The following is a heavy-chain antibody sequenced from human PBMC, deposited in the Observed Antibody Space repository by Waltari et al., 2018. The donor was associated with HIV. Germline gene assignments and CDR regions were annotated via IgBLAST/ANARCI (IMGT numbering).Heavy chain of an antibody. D-gene: IGHD1-1*01. CDR3: GRGGTHP. CDR1: GYSFNDYY. V-gene: IGHV1-2*02. Sequence: QEQLVQSGAEVKKPGASVKVSCKASGYSFNDYYIHWIRQAPGQGLEAVGWVNPKNGGAQYAQKWEGVVTISSDTSSRTVYMDFRRLTADDTAVFYCGRGGTHPWGQGTLITVSS. J-gene: IGHJ5*02. CDR2: VNPKNGGA.